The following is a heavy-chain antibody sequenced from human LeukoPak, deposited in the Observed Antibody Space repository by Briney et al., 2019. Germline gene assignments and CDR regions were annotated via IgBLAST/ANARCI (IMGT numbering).Heavy chain of an antibody. CDR2: ISSSSSYI. CDR1: GFTFSSYS. CDR3: ARSVGATFYFDY. V-gene: IGHV3-21*01. D-gene: IGHD1-26*01. J-gene: IGHJ4*02. Sequence: GGSLRLSCAASGFTFSSYSMNWVRQAPGKGLEWVSSISSSSSYIYYADSVKGRFTISRDNAKNSLYLQMNSLRAGDTAVYYCARSVGATFYFDYWGQGTLVTVSS.